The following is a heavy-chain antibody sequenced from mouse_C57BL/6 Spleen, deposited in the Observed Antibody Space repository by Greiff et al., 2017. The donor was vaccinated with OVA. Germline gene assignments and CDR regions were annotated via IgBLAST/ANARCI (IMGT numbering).Heavy chain of an antibody. D-gene: IGHD2-3*01. V-gene: IGHV1-53*01. CDR1: GYTFTSYW. Sequence: QVHVKQPGTELVKPGASVKLSCKASGYTFTSYWMHWVKQRPGQGLEWIGNINPSNGGTNYNEKFKSKATLTVDKSSSTAYMQLSSLTSEDSAVYYCARRGDGYWYFDVWGTGTTVTVSS. J-gene: IGHJ1*03. CDR2: INPSNGGT. CDR3: ARRGDGYWYFDV.